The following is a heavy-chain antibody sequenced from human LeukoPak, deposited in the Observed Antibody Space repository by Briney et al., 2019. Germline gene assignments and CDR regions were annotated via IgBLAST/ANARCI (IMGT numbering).Heavy chain of an antibody. V-gene: IGHV1-46*01. D-gene: IGHD4-23*01. CDR2: INPSGGST. CDR3: ARGLPGGNSHDY. Sequence: ASVKVSCKASGYTFTSYYMHWVRQAPGQGLEWMGIINPSGGSTSYAQNFQGRVTMTTDTSTSTAYMELRSLRSDDTAVYYCARGLPGGNSHDYWGQGILVTVSS. J-gene: IGHJ4*02. CDR1: GYTFTSYY.